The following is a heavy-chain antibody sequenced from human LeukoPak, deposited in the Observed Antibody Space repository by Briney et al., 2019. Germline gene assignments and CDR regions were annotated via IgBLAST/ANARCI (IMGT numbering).Heavy chain of an antibody. CDR1: GFTFSSYA. Sequence: TGGSLRLSCAASGFTFSSYAMSWVRQAPGKGLEWVSAISGSGGSTYYADSVKGRFTISRDNSKNTLYLQMNSLRAEDTAVYYCAKNPYSYGYRYYFDYWGQGTLVTVSS. CDR2: ISGSGGST. V-gene: IGHV3-23*01. J-gene: IGHJ4*02. CDR3: AKNPYSYGYRYYFDY. D-gene: IGHD5-18*01.